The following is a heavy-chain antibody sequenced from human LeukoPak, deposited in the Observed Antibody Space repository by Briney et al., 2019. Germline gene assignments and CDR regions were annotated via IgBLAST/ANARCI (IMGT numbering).Heavy chain of an antibody. CDR3: ARPSRRFGELSSDYYYGMDV. J-gene: IGHJ6*02. Sequence: GGSLRLSCAASGFTVSSNYMSWVRQAPGKGLEWVSVIYSGGSTYYADSVKGRFTISRDNSKNTLYLQMNSLRAEDTAVYYCARPSRRFGELSSDYYYGMDVWGQGTTVTVSS. CDR2: IYSGGST. V-gene: IGHV3-66*04. CDR1: GFTVSSNY. D-gene: IGHD3-10*01.